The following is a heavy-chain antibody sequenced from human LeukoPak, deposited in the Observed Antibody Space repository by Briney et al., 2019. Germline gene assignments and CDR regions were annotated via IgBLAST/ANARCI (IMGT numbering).Heavy chain of an antibody. D-gene: IGHD6-19*01. CDR3: ARDRFNSNGWYWYIDY. CDR1: GFSFSSYG. Sequence: GGSLRLSCAASGFSFSSYGMHWVRQAPGKGLEWVAVILYDGSNKYYADSVKGRFTISRDNSKNTLYLQMNSLRAEDTAVYYCARDRFNSNGWYWYIDYWGQGTLVTVSS. CDR2: ILYDGSNK. J-gene: IGHJ4*02. V-gene: IGHV3-30*03.